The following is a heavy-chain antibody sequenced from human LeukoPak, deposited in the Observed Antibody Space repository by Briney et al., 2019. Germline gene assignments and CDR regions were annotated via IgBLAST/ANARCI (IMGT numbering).Heavy chain of an antibody. CDR1: GFTFSSYS. J-gene: IGHJ4*02. CDR3: ARGRGSDY. D-gene: IGHD3-16*01. Sequence: GGSLRLSCAASGFTFSSYSMSWVRQAPGKGLEWVANIQQDGSEGYYVDSVKGRFTISRANAKKSLYLQMNSLRAEDTAVYYCARGRGSDYWGQGTLVTVSS. V-gene: IGHV3-7*05. CDR2: IQQDGSEG.